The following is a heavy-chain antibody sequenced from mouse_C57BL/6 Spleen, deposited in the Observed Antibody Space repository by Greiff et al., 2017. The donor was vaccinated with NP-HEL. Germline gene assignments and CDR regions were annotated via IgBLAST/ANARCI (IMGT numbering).Heavy chain of an antibody. J-gene: IGHJ2*01. Sequence: QVHVKQSGAELARPGASVKLSCKASGYTFTSYGISWVKQRTGQGLEWIGEIYPRRGNTYYNEKFKGKATLTADKSYSTAYMELRSLTSEDSAVYFCAFVTVDYFDYWGQGTTLTVSS. CDR1: GYTFTSYG. V-gene: IGHV1-81*01. CDR3: AFVTVDYFDY. CDR2: IYPRRGNT. D-gene: IGHD1-1*01.